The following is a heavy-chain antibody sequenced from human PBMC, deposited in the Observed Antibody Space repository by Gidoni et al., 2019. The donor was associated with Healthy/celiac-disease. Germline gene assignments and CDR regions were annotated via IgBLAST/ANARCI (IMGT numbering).Heavy chain of an antibody. Sequence: QVQLQQWGAGLLKPSETLSLTCAVYGGSFSGYYWSWIRQPPGKGLEWIGEINHSGSTNYNPSLKSRVTISVDTSKNQFSLKLSSVTAADTAVYYCARGKGPTPLYSSSWYFDYYYGMDVWGQGTTVTVSS. J-gene: IGHJ6*02. CDR3: ARGKGPTPLYSSSWYFDYYYGMDV. CDR2: INHSGST. D-gene: IGHD6-13*01. CDR1: GGSFSGYY. V-gene: IGHV4-34*01.